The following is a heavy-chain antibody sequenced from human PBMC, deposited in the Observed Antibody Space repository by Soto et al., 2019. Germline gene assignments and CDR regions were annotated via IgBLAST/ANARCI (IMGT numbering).Heavy chain of an antibody. V-gene: IGHV3-30*18. CDR1: GFTFSSYG. CDR3: AKDPLWFGESDPFYFDH. CDR2: ISYDGSNK. J-gene: IGHJ4*02. D-gene: IGHD3-10*01. Sequence: QVQLVESGGGVVQPGRSLRLSCAASGFTFSSYGMHWVRQAPGKGLEWVAVISYDGSNKYYADSVKGRFTISRDNYKNTLYMQMNSLRDEDTAVYYCAKDPLWFGESDPFYFDHWGQGTLVTVS.